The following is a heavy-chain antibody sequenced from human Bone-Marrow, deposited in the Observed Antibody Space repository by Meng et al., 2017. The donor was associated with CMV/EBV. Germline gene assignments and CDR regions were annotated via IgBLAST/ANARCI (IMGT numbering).Heavy chain of an antibody. V-gene: IGHV1-69*10. CDR1: GGTFSNYA. D-gene: IGHD2-2*01. CDR2: ILPIFALA. Sequence: SVKVSCKASGGTFSNYAISWVRQAPGQGLEWMGGILPIFALAKYAQNFQGRVTITADKSTSTAYMELSSLRSEDTAVYYCASAEGYCSSTSCYSGDYYYGMDVWGQGTTVTVSS. J-gene: IGHJ6*02. CDR3: ASAEGYCSSTSCYSGDYYYGMDV.